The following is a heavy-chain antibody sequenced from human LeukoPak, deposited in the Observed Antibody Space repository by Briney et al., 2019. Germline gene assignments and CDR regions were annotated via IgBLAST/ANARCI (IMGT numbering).Heavy chain of an antibody. CDR1: GGSISSYY. V-gene: IGHV4-4*07. D-gene: IGHD3-22*01. J-gene: IGHJ4*02. CDR3: ARRSDNDDSSVGYFDY. CDR2: IYTSGST. Sequence: SETLSLTCTVSGGSISSYYWSWIRQPAGKGLEWIGRIYTSGSTNYNPSLKSRVTMSVDTSKNQFSLKLSSVTAADTAVYYCARRSDNDDSSVGYFDYWGQGTLVTVSS.